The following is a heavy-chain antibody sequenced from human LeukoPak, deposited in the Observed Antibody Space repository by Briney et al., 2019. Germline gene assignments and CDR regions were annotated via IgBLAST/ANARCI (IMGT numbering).Heavy chain of an antibody. CDR2: IYTSGST. Sequence: SETLSLTCTVSGGSISSYYWSWIGQPAGKRLEWIGRIYTSGSTNYNPSLKSRVTMSVETSKNQFSLKLSSVTAADTAVYYCARDVRRAYYGSGSSYWFDPWGQGTLVTVSS. CDR3: ARDVRRAYYGSGSSYWFDP. J-gene: IGHJ5*02. D-gene: IGHD3-10*01. V-gene: IGHV4-4*07. CDR1: GGSISSYY.